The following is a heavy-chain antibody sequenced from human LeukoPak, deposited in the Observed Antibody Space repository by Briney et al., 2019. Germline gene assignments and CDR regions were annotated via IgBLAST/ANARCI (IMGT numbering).Heavy chain of an antibody. V-gene: IGHV4-30-2*01. CDR1: GGSISSGGYS. CDR3: ARDRLSVTPRYFDL. Sequence: TSQTLSLTCAVSGGSISSGGYSWSWIRQPPGKGLEWIGYIYHSGSTYYNPSLKSRVTISVDRSKNQFSLELSSVTAADTAVYYCARDRLSVTPRYFDLWGRGTLVTVSS. CDR2: IYHSGST. D-gene: IGHD4-23*01. J-gene: IGHJ2*01.